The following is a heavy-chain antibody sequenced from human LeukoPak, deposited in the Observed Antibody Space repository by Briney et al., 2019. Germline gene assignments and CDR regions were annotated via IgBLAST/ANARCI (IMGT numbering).Heavy chain of an antibody. J-gene: IGHJ4*02. CDR2: IYYSGST. Sequence: SETLSLTCTVSGGSISGYHWSWIRQPPGKGLEWIGYIYYSGSTNYNPSLKSRVTISVDTSKNQFSLKLSSVTAADTAVYYCARGISYYDSSGYYYYDYWGQGTLVTVSS. CDR3: ARGISYYDSSGYYYYDY. D-gene: IGHD3-22*01. V-gene: IGHV4-59*01. CDR1: GGSISGYH.